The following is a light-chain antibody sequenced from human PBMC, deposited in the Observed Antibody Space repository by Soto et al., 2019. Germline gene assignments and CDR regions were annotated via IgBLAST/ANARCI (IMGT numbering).Light chain of an antibody. CDR2: ELS. CDR1: SSDVGSYNL. V-gene: IGLV2-23*02. Sequence: QSALTQPASVSGSPGQSITISCTGTSSDVGSYNLVSWYQQHPGKAPKLMIYELSKRPSGVSNRFSGSKSGNTASLTISGLQAEDEADYYCCSYAISSTWVFGGGTKVTVL. J-gene: IGLJ3*02. CDR3: CSYAISSTWV.